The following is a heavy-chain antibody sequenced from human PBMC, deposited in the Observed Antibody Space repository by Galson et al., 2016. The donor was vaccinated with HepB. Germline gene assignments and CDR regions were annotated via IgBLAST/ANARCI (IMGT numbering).Heavy chain of an antibody. CDR2: MNPNSGNT. J-gene: IGHJ4*02. Sequence: SVKVSCKASGYTFTSYDIHWVRQATGQGLEWMGWMNPNSGNTGYAQKFQGRVTLTRSTSKSTVYMELSSLRSEDMAMYYCAIVEYASSTGANRFDYWGQGTRVTVSS. CDR1: GYTFTSYD. D-gene: IGHD6-6*01. V-gene: IGHV1-8*02. CDR3: AIVEYASSTGANRFDY.